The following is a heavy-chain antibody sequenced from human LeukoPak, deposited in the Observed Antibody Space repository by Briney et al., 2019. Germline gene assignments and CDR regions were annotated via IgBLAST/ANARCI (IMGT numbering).Heavy chain of an antibody. Sequence: ASVKVSCKVSGYTLTELSMHWVRQAPGKGLEWMGGFDPEDGETIYAQKFQGRVTMTEDTSTDTAYMELSSLRSEDTAVYYCATDHGPCSGGSCYYSVWGQGTLVTVSS. CDR1: GYTLTELS. CDR3: ATDHGPCSGGSCYYSV. D-gene: IGHD2-15*01. J-gene: IGHJ4*02. CDR2: FDPEDGET. V-gene: IGHV1-24*01.